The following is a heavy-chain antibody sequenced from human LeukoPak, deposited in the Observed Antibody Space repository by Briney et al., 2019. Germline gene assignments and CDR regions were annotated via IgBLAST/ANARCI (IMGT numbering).Heavy chain of an antibody. CDR3: ATEATAGTLDY. CDR1: GYVRTELS. D-gene: IGHD6-13*01. Sequence: SVKASSKVSGYVRTELSMHSVRQDLGKRHEWMGGCDAEDGEKIYAQKFQGRVTMTEDTSTATAYMELSSLRSDDTAVYYCATEATAGTLDYWGQGTLVTVSS. V-gene: IGHV1-24*01. J-gene: IGHJ4*02. CDR2: CDAEDGEK.